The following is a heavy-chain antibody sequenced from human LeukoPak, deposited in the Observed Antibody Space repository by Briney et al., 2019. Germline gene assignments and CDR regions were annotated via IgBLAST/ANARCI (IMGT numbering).Heavy chain of an antibody. J-gene: IGHJ6*03. CDR2: IIPIFGTA. CDR1: GGIFSSYA. CDR3: ASGYGSGSYKLGYYYYYMDV. D-gene: IGHD3-10*01. V-gene: IGHV1-69*05. Sequence: AASVKVSCKASGGIFSSYAISWVRQAPGQGLEWMGGIIPIFGTANYAQKFQCRVTITTDESTSTAYMELSSLRSEDTAVYYCASGYGSGSYKLGYYYYYMDVWGKGTTVTVSS.